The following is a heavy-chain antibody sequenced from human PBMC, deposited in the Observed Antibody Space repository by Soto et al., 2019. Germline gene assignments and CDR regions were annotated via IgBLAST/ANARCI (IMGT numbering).Heavy chain of an antibody. CDR2: VWYDGSNK. CDR1: GFTFSSYG. CDR3: ARGLVGFVHLDY. D-gene: IGHD2-8*02. Sequence: PGGSLRLSCAASGFTFSSYGMHWVRQAPGKGLEWVVVVWYDGSNKYYADSVRGRFTISRDNSKNTLHLQMNSLRAEDTAMYYCARGLVGFVHLDYWGQGTLVTVSS. V-gene: IGHV3-33*01. J-gene: IGHJ4*02.